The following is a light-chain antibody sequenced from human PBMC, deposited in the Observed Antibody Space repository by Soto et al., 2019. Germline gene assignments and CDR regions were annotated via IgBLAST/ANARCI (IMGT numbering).Light chain of an antibody. CDR1: QSIRSW. CDR2: DAY. V-gene: IGKV1-5*01. CDR3: QQYESYSPLT. Sequence: DIQMTQSPSILSASVGDRVTITCRASQSIRSWLAWYQQKPGKAPKLLIYDAYSLESGGPSRYSGRRSGTEFTLTIAGLQPEDFATYYCQQYESYSPLTFGGGTKVEIK. J-gene: IGKJ4*01.